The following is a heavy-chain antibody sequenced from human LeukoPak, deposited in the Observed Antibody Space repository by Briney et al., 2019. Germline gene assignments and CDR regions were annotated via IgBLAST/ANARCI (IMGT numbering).Heavy chain of an antibody. V-gene: IGHV1-8*01. J-gene: IGHJ4*02. D-gene: IGHD6-13*01. Sequence: ASVKVSCKASAYTFTSYDINWVRQATGQGLEWMRWMDPNSGNTAYAQKFQGRVTMTRDTSISTAYMELSSLRSEDTAVYYCARGHGPGGSRWPNLDHWGQGTLVTVSS. CDR3: ARGHGPGGSRWPNLDH. CDR1: AYTFTSYD. CDR2: MDPNSGNT.